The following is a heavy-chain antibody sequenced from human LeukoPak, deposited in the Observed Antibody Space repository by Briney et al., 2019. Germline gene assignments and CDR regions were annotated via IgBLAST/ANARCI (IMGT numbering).Heavy chain of an antibody. CDR2: IYYSGST. V-gene: IGHV4-39*01. J-gene: IGHJ5*02. Sequence: PSETPSLTCTVSGGSISSSSYYWGWIRQPPGKGLEWIGSIYYSGSTYYNPSLESRVTISVDTSKNQFSLKLSSVTAADTAVYYCARQMAAVVFDPWGQGTLVTVSS. CDR3: ARQMAAVVFDP. CDR1: GGSISSSSYY. D-gene: IGHD5-24*01.